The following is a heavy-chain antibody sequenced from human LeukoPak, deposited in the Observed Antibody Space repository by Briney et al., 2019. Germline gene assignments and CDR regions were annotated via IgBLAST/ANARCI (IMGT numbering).Heavy chain of an antibody. D-gene: IGHD3-9*01. CDR2: ISGSGGST. CDR1: GFTFSSYA. V-gene: IGHV3-23*01. CDR3: AQPPRSFDWTTYYFAY. J-gene: IGHJ4*02. Sequence: GGSLRLSCAASGFTFSSYAMSWVRQAPGKGLEWVSAISGSGGSTYYADSGKGRFTISRDNSKNTLYLQMNSLRAEDTAVYYCAQPPRSFDWTTYYFAYWGQGTLVTVSS.